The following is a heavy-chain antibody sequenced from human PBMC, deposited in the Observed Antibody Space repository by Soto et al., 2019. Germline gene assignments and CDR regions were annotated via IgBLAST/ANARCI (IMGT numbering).Heavy chain of an antibody. D-gene: IGHD2-2*01. V-gene: IGHV3-30*03. CDR2: ISYEGSNN. CDR3: ARGAEYQLLARYDFYGMDV. CDR1: GFTFNSHG. J-gene: IGHJ6*02. Sequence: QVQLVEAGGGVVQPGRSLRLSCGASGFTFNSHGMHWVRQAPGKGLEWVAGISYEGSNNFYAESVKGRFTISRDNSKNTLYLRRNGLRREDTAVYYCARGAEYQLLARYDFYGMDVWGQGTTVTVS.